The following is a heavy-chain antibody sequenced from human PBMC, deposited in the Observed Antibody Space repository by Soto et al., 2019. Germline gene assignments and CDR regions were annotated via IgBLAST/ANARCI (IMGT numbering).Heavy chain of an antibody. CDR3: AKKSAGPNTCFDY. Sequence: EVQLLESGGGLVQPGGSLRLSCAASGFTFSSYTMSLVRQAPGKGLEWVSGIAGTGATYYADSVKGRFTISRDNSKNTLYLQMDSLRAEDTAVYYCAKKSAGPNTCFDYWGQGTLVTVSS. V-gene: IGHV3-23*01. CDR1: GFTFSSYT. CDR2: IAGTGAT. J-gene: IGHJ4*02. D-gene: IGHD6-25*01.